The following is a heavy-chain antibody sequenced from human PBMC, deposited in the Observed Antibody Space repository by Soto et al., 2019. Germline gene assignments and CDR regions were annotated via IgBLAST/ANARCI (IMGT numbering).Heavy chain of an antibody. Sequence: SETLSLTCTVSGDSISSSNYFWGWIRQPPGKGLEWIGTIFYSGSTYYNPSLKSRVTISVDTSKNKFSLKLSSVTAADTAVYYCATIGGYYYDSSGPYYFDYWGHGTLVTVSS. V-gene: IGHV4-39*01. D-gene: IGHD3-22*01. CDR2: IFYSGST. J-gene: IGHJ4*01. CDR3: ATIGGYYYDSSGPYYFDY. CDR1: GDSISSSNYF.